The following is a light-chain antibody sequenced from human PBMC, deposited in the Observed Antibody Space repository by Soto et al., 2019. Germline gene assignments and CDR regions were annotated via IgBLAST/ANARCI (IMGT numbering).Light chain of an antibody. Sequence: QSVLTQPPSASGAPGQRVTISCSGSSSNIGSNTVNWFQQLPGTAPKLLIYSNNQRPSGVPDRFSGSKSGTSASLAISGLQSEDEADYYCAAWDASLNGPVFGTGTKVT. J-gene: IGLJ1*01. CDR1: SSNIGSNT. CDR3: AAWDASLNGPV. V-gene: IGLV1-44*01. CDR2: SNN.